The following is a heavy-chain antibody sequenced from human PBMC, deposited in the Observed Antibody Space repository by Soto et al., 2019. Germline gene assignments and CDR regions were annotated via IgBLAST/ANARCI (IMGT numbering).Heavy chain of an antibody. CDR3: ASSHLNYYYYCGMDV. CDR2: INAGNGNT. Sequence: ASVKVSCKASGYTFTSYAMHWLRQAPGQRLEWMGWINAGNGNTKYSQKFQGRVTITRDTSASTAYMELSSLRSEDTAVYYCASSHLNYYYYCGMDVWGQGTTVTVSS. V-gene: IGHV1-3*01. J-gene: IGHJ6*02. D-gene: IGHD3-3*02. CDR1: GYTFTSYA.